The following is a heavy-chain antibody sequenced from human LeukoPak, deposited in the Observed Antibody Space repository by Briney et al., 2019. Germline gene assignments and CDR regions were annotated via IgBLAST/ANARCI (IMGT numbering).Heavy chain of an antibody. CDR3: ARDRDYCSSTSCRFDY. CDR1: GGSFSGYY. J-gene: IGHJ4*02. Sequence: SETLSLTCAVYGGSFSGYYWSWIRQPPGKGLEWIGEINHSGSTNYNPSLKSRVTISVDTSKNQFSQKLSSVTAADTAVYYCARDRDYCSSTSCRFDYWGQGTLVTVSS. D-gene: IGHD2-2*01. V-gene: IGHV4-34*01. CDR2: INHSGST.